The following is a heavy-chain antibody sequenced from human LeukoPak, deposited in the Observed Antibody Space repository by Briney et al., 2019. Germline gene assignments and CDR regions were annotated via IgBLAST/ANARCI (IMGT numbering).Heavy chain of an antibody. Sequence: GGSLRLPCAASGFTFSSYGMHWVRQAPGKGLEWVAVISYDGSNKYYADSVKGRFTISRDNSKNTLYLQMNSLRAEDTAVYYCAGGKYFDYWGQGTLVTVSS. CDR2: ISYDGSNK. V-gene: IGHV3-30*03. D-gene: IGHD1-26*01. CDR3: AGGKYFDY. CDR1: GFTFSSYG. J-gene: IGHJ4*02.